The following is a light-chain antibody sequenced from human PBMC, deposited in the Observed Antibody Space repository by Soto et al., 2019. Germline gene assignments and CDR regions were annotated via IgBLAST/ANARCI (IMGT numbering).Light chain of an antibody. V-gene: IGKV3-15*01. CDR2: DAS. CDR1: QNVYNN. J-gene: IGKJ4*01. CDR3: QQCRNWPLT. Sequence: EIVRTQSPATLSVSPGEGATLSCKASQNVYNNLAWYQQRPGQPPRLLIYDASTRATGISARFSGSGYGTEFTLTISSLQSEDFAVYFCQQCRNWPLTFGGGTKV.